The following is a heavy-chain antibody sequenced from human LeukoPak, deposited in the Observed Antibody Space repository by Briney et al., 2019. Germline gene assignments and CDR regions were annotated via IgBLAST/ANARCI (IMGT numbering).Heavy chain of an antibody. CDR3: ANLYYYGSGSPQDY. Sequence: PGGSLRLSCAASGFTASSNYMSWVRQAPGKGLEWVSVIYSGGSTYYADSVKGRFTISRDNSKNTLYLQMNSLRAEDTAVYYCANLYYYGSGSPQDYWGQGTLVTVSS. V-gene: IGHV3-66*01. CDR1: GFTASSNY. D-gene: IGHD3-10*01. J-gene: IGHJ4*02. CDR2: IYSGGST.